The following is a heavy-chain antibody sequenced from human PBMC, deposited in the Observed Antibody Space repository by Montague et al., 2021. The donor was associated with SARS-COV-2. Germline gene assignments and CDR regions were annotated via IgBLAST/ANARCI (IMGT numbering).Heavy chain of an antibody. D-gene: IGHD4-17*01. CDR2: INHSGST. CDR1: GGSFSGYY. CDR3: ARGSTVTSFFYYYYGMDV. V-gene: IGHV4-34*01. J-gene: IGHJ6*02. Sequence: SETLSLTCAVYGGSFSGYYWSWIRQPPGKGLERIGEINHSGSTNYNPSLKSRVTISVDTSKNQFSLKLSSVTAADTAVYYCARGSTVTSFFYYYYGMDVWGQGTTVTVSS.